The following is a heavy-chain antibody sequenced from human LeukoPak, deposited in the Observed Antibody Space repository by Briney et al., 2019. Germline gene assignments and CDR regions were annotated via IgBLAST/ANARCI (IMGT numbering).Heavy chain of an antibody. J-gene: IGHJ6*02. CDR2: MNPNSGNT. V-gene: IGHV1-8*01. D-gene: IGHD5-18*01. Sequence: ASVKVSCKASGYTFTSYDINWVRQATGQGLEWMGWMNPNSGNTGYAQKFQGRVTMTRNTSISTAYMELSSLRSEDTAVYYCARGRKWIQLWKYYYYGMDVWGQGTTVTVSS. CDR3: ARGRKWIQLWKYYYYGMDV. CDR1: GYTFTSYD.